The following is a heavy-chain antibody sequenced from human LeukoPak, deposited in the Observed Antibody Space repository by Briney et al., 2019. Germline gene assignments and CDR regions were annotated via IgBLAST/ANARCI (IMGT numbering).Heavy chain of an antibody. CDR2: IRYDGSNK. CDR1: GFTFSSYG. J-gene: IGHJ4*02. CDR3: AKDIGYYYDSSGYYYS. Sequence: GGSLRLSCAASGFTFSSYGMHWVRQASGKVLEWVAFIRYDGSNKYYADSVKGRFTISRDNSKNTLYLQMNSLRAEDTAVYYCAKDIGYYYDSSGYYYSWGQGTLVTVSS. V-gene: IGHV3-30*02. D-gene: IGHD3-22*01.